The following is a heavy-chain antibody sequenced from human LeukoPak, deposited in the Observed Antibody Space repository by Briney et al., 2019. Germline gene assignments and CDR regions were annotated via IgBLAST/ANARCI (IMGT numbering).Heavy chain of an antibody. D-gene: IGHD6-19*01. J-gene: IGHJ4*02. CDR3: ARDSSGWYGVTGPRHFDY. V-gene: IGHV1-18*01. CDR1: GYTFTSYG. Sequence: ASVKVSCKASGYTFTSYGISWVRQAPGQGLEWMGWISAYNGNTNYAQNLQGRVTMTIDTSTSTAYMELRSLRSDDTAVYYCARDSSGWYGVTGPRHFDYWGQGTLVTVSS. CDR2: ISAYNGNT.